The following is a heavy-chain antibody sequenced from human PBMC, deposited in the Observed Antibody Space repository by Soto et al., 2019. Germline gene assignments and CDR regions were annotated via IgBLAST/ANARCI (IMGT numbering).Heavy chain of an antibody. CDR1: GFTFSNYA. J-gene: IGHJ5*02. D-gene: IGHD3-3*01. V-gene: IGHV3-30*18. CDR3: AKVPDDFWSGYTYNWFDP. CDR2: TSYDGNNE. Sequence: GGSLRLSCAASGFTFSNYAMHWVRQAPGKGLEWVALTSYDGNNEYYTDSVKGRLTISRDNSKNTLFLQMNSPRPEDTAVYYCAKVPDDFWSGYTYNWFDPWGQGTLVTVSS.